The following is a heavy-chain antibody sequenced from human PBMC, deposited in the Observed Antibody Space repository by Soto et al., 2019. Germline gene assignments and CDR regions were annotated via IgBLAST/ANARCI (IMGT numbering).Heavy chain of an antibody. J-gene: IGHJ4*02. V-gene: IGHV3-33*01. CDR2: IWYDGSNK. CDR3: ARRQLWSDYFDY. D-gene: IGHD5-18*01. Sequence: QVQLVESGGGVVQPGRSLRLSCAASGFTFSSYGMHWVRQAPGKGLEWVAVIWYDGSNKYYADSVKGRFTISRDNSKNTLYLQMNSLRAEDTAVYYCARRQLWSDYFDYWGQGTLVTASS. CDR1: GFTFSSYG.